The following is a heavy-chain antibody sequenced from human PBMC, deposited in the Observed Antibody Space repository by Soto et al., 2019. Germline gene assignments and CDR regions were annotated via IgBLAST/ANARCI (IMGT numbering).Heavy chain of an antibody. CDR1: GGSFSGYY. CDR2: IYHSGST. CDR3: AREDVEMATIY. Sequence: SETLSLTCAVYGGSFSGYYWSWIRQPPGKGLEWIGSIYHSGSTYYNPSLKSRVTISVDTSKNQFSLKLSSVTAADTAVYYCAREDVEMATIYWGQGTLVTVSS. D-gene: IGHD5-12*01. J-gene: IGHJ4*02. V-gene: IGHV4-34*01.